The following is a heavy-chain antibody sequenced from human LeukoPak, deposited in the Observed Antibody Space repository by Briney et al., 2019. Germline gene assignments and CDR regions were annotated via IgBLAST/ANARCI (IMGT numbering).Heavy chain of an antibody. CDR2: IRHVGSNT. Sequence: GRSLRLSCATSGLAFRIFGMHWVREAPGKGLEWVAFIRHVGSNTYYGTSVKGRFTISRTNSKNTMYLEMTSLRVEDTALYYCAKGKGSSALGYWGQGTLVTVS. CDR3: AKGKGSSALGY. J-gene: IGHJ4*02. CDR1: GLAFRIFG. V-gene: IGHV3-30*02. D-gene: IGHD3-16*01.